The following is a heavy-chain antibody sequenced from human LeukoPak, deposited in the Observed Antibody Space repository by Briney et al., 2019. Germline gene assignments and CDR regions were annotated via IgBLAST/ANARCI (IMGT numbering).Heavy chain of an antibody. Sequence: SETLSLTCTVSGGSISSGDYYWSWIRQPPGKGLECIGYIYYSGSTYYNPSLKSRVTMSVDMSKNQFSLKVNSVTAADTGVYYCARVISLTGTSPYIDYWGQGTLVTVSS. CDR3: ARVISLTGTSPYIDY. V-gene: IGHV4-30-4*01. D-gene: IGHD1-7*01. J-gene: IGHJ4*02. CDR1: GGSISSGDYY. CDR2: IYYSGST.